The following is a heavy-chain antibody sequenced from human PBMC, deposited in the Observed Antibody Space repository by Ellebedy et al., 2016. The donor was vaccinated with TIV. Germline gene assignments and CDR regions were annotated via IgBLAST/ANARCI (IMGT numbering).Heavy chain of an antibody. CDR2: ISWNSGSI. CDR1: GFTFDDYA. D-gene: IGHD3-10*01. J-gene: IGHJ4*02. V-gene: IGHV3-9*01. CDR3: ARDPLGYYFDY. Sequence: PGGSLRLSCAASGFTFDDYAMHWVRQAPGKGLEWVSGISWNSGSIGYADSVKGRFTISRDNAKNSLYLQMNRLRAEDTAVYYCARDPLGYYFDYWGQGTLVTVSS.